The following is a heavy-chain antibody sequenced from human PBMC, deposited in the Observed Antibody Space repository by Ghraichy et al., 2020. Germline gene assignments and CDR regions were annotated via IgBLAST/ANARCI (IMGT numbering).Heavy chain of an antibody. V-gene: IGHV3-7*01. CDR3: ARGFTTGVDYFDY. CDR1: GFSFSNYW. D-gene: IGHD4-23*01. CDR2: IKQDGSEK. J-gene: IGHJ4*02. Sequence: GESLNISCAVSGFSFSNYWMTWVRQAPGKGLEWVANIKQDGSEKYYVDSVKGRFTISRDNARNSLYLQMNSLRAEDTAVYYCARGFTTGVDYFDYWGQGTLVTVSS.